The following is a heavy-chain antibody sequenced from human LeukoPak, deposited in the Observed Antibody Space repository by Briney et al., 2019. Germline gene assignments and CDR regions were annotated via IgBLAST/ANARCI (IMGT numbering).Heavy chain of an antibody. CDR2: INHSGST. CDR1: GGSFSGYY. D-gene: IGHD3-10*01. V-gene: IGHV4-34*01. J-gene: IGHJ4*02. Sequence: PSETLSLTCAVSGGSFSGYYWTWIRQPPGKGLEWIGEINHSGSTNYNPSLKSRVTISVDTSKNQFSLKLSSVTAADTAVYYCARARYYGSGSYYNEDYWGQGTLVTVSS. CDR3: ARARYYGSGSYYNEDY.